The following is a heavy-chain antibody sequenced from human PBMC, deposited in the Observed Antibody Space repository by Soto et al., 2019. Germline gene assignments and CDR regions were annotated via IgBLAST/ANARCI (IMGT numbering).Heavy chain of an antibody. CDR1: GFTFSSYG. J-gene: IGHJ4*02. D-gene: IGHD1-26*01. Sequence: GGSLSLSCAASGFTFSSYGMSWVRQGPGKGLEWVSGISGSGGSTYYADSVKGRFTISRDNSKNTLYLQMNSLRAEDTAVYYCAKNPGPTLAYYFDYWGQGTLVTVSS. CDR3: AKNPGPTLAYYFDY. CDR2: ISGSGGST. V-gene: IGHV3-23*01.